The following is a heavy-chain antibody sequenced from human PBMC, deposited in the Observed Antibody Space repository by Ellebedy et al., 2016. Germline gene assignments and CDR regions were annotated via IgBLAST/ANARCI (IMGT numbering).Heavy chain of an antibody. CDR1: GFTFSSYG. Sequence: GGSLRLSXAASGFTFSSYGMSWVRQAPGKGLEWVSGVSGSGGSTNCGDSVKGRFTISRDNSKNTLYLQMNSLTAEDTAVYYCAKLKYTSGPNDYWGQGTLVTVSS. J-gene: IGHJ4*02. CDR2: VSGSGGST. V-gene: IGHV3-23*01. D-gene: IGHD6-19*01. CDR3: AKLKYTSGPNDY.